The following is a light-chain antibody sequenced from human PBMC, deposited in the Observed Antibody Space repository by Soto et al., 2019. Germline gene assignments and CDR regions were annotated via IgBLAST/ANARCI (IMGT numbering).Light chain of an antibody. Sequence: QSVVTQPPSASGTPGQRVTISCSGSSSNIGTNNVNWYQQVPGTAPKLLIYSNNQRPSGVPDRFSGSKSGTSASLAISGLRSEDEADYFCATWDDSLGGPVFGGGTKLTVL. CDR1: SSNIGTNN. CDR3: ATWDDSLGGPV. V-gene: IGLV1-47*02. CDR2: SNN. J-gene: IGLJ3*02.